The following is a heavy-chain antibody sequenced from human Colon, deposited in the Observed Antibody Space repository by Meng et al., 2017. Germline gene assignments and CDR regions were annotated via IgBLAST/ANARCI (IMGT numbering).Heavy chain of an antibody. Sequence: QVQLVQSGAELTKPGASLKVSCTTSGYTFTAYFIHWVRQAPGQGLEWMGWFNPNSGATNYAQNFQGRVTMTRATSATTAYMELSSLRSDDTAMYYCARGLNPHWFDPWGQGTLVTVSS. CDR1: GYTFTAYF. J-gene: IGHJ5*02. CDR2: FNPNSGAT. V-gene: IGHV1-2*02. CDR3: ARGLNPHWFDP. D-gene: IGHD1-14*01.